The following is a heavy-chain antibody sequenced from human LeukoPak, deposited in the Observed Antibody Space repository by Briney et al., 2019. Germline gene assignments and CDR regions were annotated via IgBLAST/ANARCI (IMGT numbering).Heavy chain of an antibody. D-gene: IGHD2-8*01. V-gene: IGHV3-23*01. CDR3: AKGGRGDIVLMVYAMGYFQH. CDR1: GFTFSSYA. J-gene: IGHJ1*01. Sequence: GGSLRLSCAASGFTFSSYAMSWVRQAPGKGLEGVSAISGSGGSTYYADSVKGRFTISRDNSKNTLYLQMNSLRAEDTAVYYCAKGGRGDIVLMVYAMGYFQHWGQGTLVTVSS. CDR2: ISGSGGST.